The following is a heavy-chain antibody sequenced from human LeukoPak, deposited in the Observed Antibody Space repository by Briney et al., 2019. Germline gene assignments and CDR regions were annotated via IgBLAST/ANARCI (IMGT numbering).Heavy chain of an antibody. CDR2: IYYSGST. V-gene: IGHV4-59*01. D-gene: IGHD1-7*01. CDR3: ARAPGWNYPYYFDY. CDR1: GGSISSYY. J-gene: IGHJ4*02. Sequence: SETLSLTCTVSGGSISSYYWSWIRQPPGNGLEWIGYIYYSGSTNYNPSLKSRVTISVDTSKNQFSLKLSSVTAADTALYYSARAPGWNYPYYFDYWGQGTLVTVSS.